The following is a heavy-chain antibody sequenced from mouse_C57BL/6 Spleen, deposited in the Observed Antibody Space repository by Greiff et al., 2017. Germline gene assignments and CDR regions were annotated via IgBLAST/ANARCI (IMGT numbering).Heavy chain of an antibody. CDR2: IHPNSGST. D-gene: IGHD2-4*01. J-gene: IGHJ3*01. CDR3: ATYDNDGAWFAY. Sequence: QVQLQQPGAELVKPGASVKLSCKASGYTFTSYWMHWVKQRPGQGLEWIGMIHPNSGSTNYNEKFKSKATLTVDKSSSTAYMQLSSLTSEDSAVYYCATYDNDGAWFAYWGQGTLVTVSA. CDR1: GYTFTSYW. V-gene: IGHV1-64*01.